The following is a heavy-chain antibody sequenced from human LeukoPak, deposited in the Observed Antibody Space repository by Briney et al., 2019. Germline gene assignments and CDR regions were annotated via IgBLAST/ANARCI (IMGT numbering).Heavy chain of an antibody. CDR3: ARAMGGYYSYYYAMDV. V-gene: IGHV3-53*01. CDR2: ISGSGGST. Sequence: GGSLRLSCAASGLIVSSNYMTWVRQAPGKGLEWVSAISGSGGSTYYADSVKGRFTISRDNSKNTLYLQMNSLRAEDTAVYYCARAMGGYYSYYYAMDVWGQGTTVTVSS. J-gene: IGHJ6*02. D-gene: IGHD2-15*01. CDR1: GLIVSSNY.